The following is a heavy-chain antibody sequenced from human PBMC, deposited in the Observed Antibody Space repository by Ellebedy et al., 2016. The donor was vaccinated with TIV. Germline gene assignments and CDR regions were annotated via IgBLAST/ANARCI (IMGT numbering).Heavy chain of an antibody. J-gene: IGHJ4*02. D-gene: IGHD3-22*01. CDR3: ARSEDSSGYYYFFDY. Sequence: AASVKVSCKTSGYTFTSYGISWVRQAPGQGLEWMGRFIAMYGIANYAQKFQGRVTIIADKSTSTAYMELSSLRSEDTAVYYCARSEDSSGYYYFFDYWGQGTLVTVSS. V-gene: IGHV1-69*04. CDR2: FIAMYGIA. CDR1: GYTFTSYG.